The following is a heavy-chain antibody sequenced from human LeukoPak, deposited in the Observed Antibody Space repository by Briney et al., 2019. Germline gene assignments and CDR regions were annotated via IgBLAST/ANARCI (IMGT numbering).Heavy chain of an antibody. J-gene: IGHJ6*02. CDR3: ARDWVGDKATLDNYRGMDV. V-gene: IGHV1-18*01. CDR1: GYTFVSYG. CDR2: ISGYNGKT. Sequence: GASVKVSCKASGYTFVSYGISWVRQAPGQGLEWMGWISGYNGKTTYAEKFQGRVAVTIDRSRSTAYLELRSLRSDDTAIYYCARDWVGDKATLDNYRGMDVWGQGATVIVSS. D-gene: IGHD3-16*01.